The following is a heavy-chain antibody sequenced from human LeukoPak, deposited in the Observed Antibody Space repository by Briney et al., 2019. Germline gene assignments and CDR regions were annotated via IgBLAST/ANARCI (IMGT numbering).Heavy chain of an antibody. CDR1: GDSISYFY. J-gene: IGHJ4*02. V-gene: IGHV4-4*07. CDR2: ISGSGST. Sequence: WETLSLTCSVSGDSISYFYWSWIRQAAGKGLEWIGRISGSGSTDYNASLKSRVTMSVDTSKNQLSLKVISVTAADTAVYYCARAGDRSFDYWGQGTLVTVSS. CDR3: ARAGDRSFDY. D-gene: IGHD3-10*01.